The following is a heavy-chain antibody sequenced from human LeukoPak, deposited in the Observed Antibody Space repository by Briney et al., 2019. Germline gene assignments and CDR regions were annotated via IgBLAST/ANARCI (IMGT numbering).Heavy chain of an antibody. CDR1: VYIFTDYD. CDR2: ISGYNGYT. V-gene: IGHV1-18*04. D-gene: IGHD3-22*01. CDR3: ARDEARYSSGYYPNWFDP. Sequence: SVKDCCKPSVYIFTDYDIHWVRQAAGQGLEWLGWISGYNGYTHYANNHQGRVTMTTDTSTSTAYMELRSLRSDDTAVCYCARDEARYSSGYYPNWFDPWGQGTLVTVSS. J-gene: IGHJ5*02.